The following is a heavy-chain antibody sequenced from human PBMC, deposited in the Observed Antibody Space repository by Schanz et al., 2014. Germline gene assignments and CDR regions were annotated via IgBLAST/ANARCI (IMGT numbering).Heavy chain of an antibody. CDR1: GGSITGYY. V-gene: IGHV4-59*08. Sequence: QVQLQESGPGLVKPSETLSLTCTVSGGSITGYYWSWIRQPPGKGLEWIGFISYRGVTNHNPSLKSRAPLSVDTTKNRLPRKGNSVTAADTAVYYCARHYDAFDIWGQGTTVIVSS. J-gene: IGHJ3*02. CDR2: ISYRGVT. CDR3: ARHYDAFDI.